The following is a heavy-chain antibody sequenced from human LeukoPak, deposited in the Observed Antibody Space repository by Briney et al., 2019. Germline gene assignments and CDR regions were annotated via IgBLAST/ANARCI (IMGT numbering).Heavy chain of an antibody. CDR3: AKEGPTSGWYSGFDY. V-gene: IGHV3-33*06. CDR1: GFTFSSYG. Sequence: GGSLRLSCAASGFTFSSYGMHWVRQAPGKGLEWVAVIWYDGSSKYYADSVKGRFTISRDNSKNTLYLQMNSLRAEDTAVYYRAKEGPTSGWYSGFDYWGQGTLVTVSS. J-gene: IGHJ4*02. D-gene: IGHD6-19*01. CDR2: IWYDGSSK.